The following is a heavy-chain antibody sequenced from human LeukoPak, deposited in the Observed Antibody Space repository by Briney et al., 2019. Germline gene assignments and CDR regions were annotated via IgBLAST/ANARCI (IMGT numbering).Heavy chain of an antibody. V-gene: IGHV1-69*13. CDR1: GGTFSSYA. CDR3: ARGRVVWGGIIREFEY. D-gene: IGHD3-10*01. Sequence: ASVKVSCKASGGTFSSYAISWVRQAPGRGLEWMGGIIPIFGTANYAQKFQGRVTITADESTSTAYMELSSLRSEGTAVYYCARGRVVWGGIIREFEYLGQGTLVTVSS. CDR2: IIPIFGTA. J-gene: IGHJ4*02.